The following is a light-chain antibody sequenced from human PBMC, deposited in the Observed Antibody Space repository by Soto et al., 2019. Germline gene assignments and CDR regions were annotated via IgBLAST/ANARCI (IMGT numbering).Light chain of an antibody. Sequence: DIQMTQSPSSLSASVGDRVTITCQASHDISNSLNWYQQRPGTAPNLLIYDASNLGTGVPLRFSGSGSGTDFSFTISSLQPEDIGTYYCQQYENLPLTFGGGTKV. CDR1: HDISNS. CDR3: QQYENLPLT. J-gene: IGKJ4*01. CDR2: DAS. V-gene: IGKV1-33*01.